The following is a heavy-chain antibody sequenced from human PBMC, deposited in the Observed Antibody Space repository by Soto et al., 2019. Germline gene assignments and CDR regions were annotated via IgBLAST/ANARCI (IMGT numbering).Heavy chain of an antibody. Sequence: QVQLVQSGAEVKKPGASVKVSCKASGHTFTGHHMHWVRQAPGQGLEWMGYIDLDNDNRASAQKFQGRVTTTRDTSITTAYMELSGLRSDDTAVYYCGLEPTGTGGFDYSGQGTLVTVSS. D-gene: IGHD7-27*01. V-gene: IGHV1-2*02. CDR2: IDLDNDNR. J-gene: IGHJ4*02. CDR3: GLEPTGTGGFDY. CDR1: GHTFTGHH.